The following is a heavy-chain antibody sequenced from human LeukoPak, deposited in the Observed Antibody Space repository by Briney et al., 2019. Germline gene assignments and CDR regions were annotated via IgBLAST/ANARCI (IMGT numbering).Heavy chain of an antibody. CDR2: INSEGSTI. D-gene: IGHD3-22*01. J-gene: IGHJ4*02. CDR1: GITFSTYW. Sequence: PGGSLRLSCAGSGITFSTYWMHWVRQAPGKGLVWVSRINSEGSTISYADSVKGRFTISRDNAKNTLFLQMNSLRAEDTAVYYCARISSDSISYYDHWGQGTLVTVS. CDR3: ARISSDSISYYDH. V-gene: IGHV3-74*01.